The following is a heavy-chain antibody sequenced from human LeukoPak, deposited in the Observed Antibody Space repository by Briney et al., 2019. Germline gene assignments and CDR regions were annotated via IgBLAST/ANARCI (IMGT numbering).Heavy chain of an antibody. J-gene: IGHJ4*02. D-gene: IGHD3-10*01. CDR2: ISSSSSYT. V-gene: IGHV3-11*05. CDR1: GFTFSDYY. Sequence: KPGGSLRLSCAASGFTFSDYYMSWIRQAPGKGLEWVSYISSSSSYTNYADSVKGRFTISRDNAKNSLYLQMNSLRAEDTAVYYCARDLGYGSGGGPFDYWGQGTLVTVSS. CDR3: ARDLGYGSGGGPFDY.